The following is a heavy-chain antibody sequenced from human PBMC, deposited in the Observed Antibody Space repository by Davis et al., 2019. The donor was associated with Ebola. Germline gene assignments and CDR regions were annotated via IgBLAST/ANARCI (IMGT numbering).Heavy chain of an antibody. Sequence: GGSLRLSCAASGFTFSGSAMHWVRQAPGKGLEWVAVISYDGSNKYYADSVKGRFTISRDNSKNTLYLQMNSLRAEDTAVYYCATTPQYSSGQNKPFDYWGQGTLVTVSS. D-gene: IGHD6-19*01. V-gene: IGHV3-30*04. J-gene: IGHJ4*02. CDR1: GFTFSGSA. CDR3: ATTPQYSSGQNKPFDY. CDR2: ISYDGSNK.